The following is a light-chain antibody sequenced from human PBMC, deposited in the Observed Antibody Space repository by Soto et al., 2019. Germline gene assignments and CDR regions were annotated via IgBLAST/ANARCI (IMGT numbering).Light chain of an antibody. Sequence: EIVLTQSPGTLSLSQGERATLSCRVSHSVSRTYLAWYQQKPGQAPRLLIYGASDRATGTPDRFSGSGSGTDFTLTISRLEPEDSAVYYCQQFDDSVTFGQGTRLEI. CDR3: QQFDDSVT. J-gene: IGKJ5*01. V-gene: IGKV3-20*01. CDR2: GAS. CDR1: HSVSRTY.